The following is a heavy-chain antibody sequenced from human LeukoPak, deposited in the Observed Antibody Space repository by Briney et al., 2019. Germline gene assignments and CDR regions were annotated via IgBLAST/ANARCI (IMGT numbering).Heavy chain of an antibody. Sequence: SQTLSLTCTVSGGSINSGNYYYTWIRQPAGKGLEWIGRIYSSGSTNHNPSLKSRVTISVDTSKNQFSLKLSSVTAADTAVYYCAREGYSYGSYWGQGTLVTVSS. J-gene: IGHJ4*02. D-gene: IGHD5-18*01. V-gene: IGHV4-61*02. CDR1: GGSINSGNYY. CDR3: AREGYSYGSY. CDR2: IYSSGST.